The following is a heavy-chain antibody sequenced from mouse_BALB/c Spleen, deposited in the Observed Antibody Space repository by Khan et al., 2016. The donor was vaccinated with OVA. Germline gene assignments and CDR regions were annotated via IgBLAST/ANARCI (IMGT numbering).Heavy chain of an antibody. CDR2: IFPGSDTP. CDR1: GYTFTDYI. CDR3: ARGGYSAFAY. J-gene: IGHJ3*01. D-gene: IGHD2-14*01. Sequence: QVQLKQSGPELVKPGASLKVSCKASGYTFTDYIIGWVKQSTRQGLEWIGDIFPGSDTPYYNEKFKDKATLTVDKSANTAYMQLSSLTSADSAVCFCARGGYSAFAYWGLGTLVTVSA. V-gene: IGHV1-77*01.